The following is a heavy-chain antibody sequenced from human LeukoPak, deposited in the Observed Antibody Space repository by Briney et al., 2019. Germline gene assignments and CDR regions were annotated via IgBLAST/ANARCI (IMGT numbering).Heavy chain of an antibody. CDR1: GFPFSFFE. D-gene: IGHD6-19*01. Sequence: GGSLRLSCEVSGFPFSFFEINWVRQAPGKGLEWASNIASSGRTRYYADSVKGRFSISRDNAKNSLYLQMNTLRVEDTGVYYCALLAVASDFDYWGQGALVTVSS. V-gene: IGHV3-48*03. CDR2: IASSGRTR. J-gene: IGHJ4*02. CDR3: ALLAVASDFDY.